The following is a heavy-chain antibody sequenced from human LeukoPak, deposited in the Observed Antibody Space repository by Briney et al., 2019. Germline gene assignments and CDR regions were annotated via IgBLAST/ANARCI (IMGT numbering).Heavy chain of an antibody. D-gene: IGHD3-22*01. CDR3: AVLDYYERSGFHH. V-gene: IGHV3-30*01. Sequence: PGRSLRLSCAVSRFTFSTYALHWVRQAPGKGLEWVADVSYDGRHDSYAYDVRGRFIVSRDNSKITLYLQMNSLRDEDAAVYYCAVLDYYERSGFHHWGQGTLVSVSS. CDR1: RFTFSTYA. J-gene: IGHJ1*01. CDR2: VSYDGRHD.